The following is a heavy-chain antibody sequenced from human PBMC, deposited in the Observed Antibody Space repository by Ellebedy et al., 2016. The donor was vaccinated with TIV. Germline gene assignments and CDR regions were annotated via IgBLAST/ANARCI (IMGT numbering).Heavy chain of an antibody. J-gene: IGHJ4*02. CDR2: ISSSSQYT. CDR3: SRDEVTGTDY. D-gene: IGHD1-14*01. Sequence: PGGSLRLSCAASAFTFRTYSLNWFRHAPGQGLEWVSSISSSSQYTYYADSVKGRFIIARDNAKNSLYLEMKSLRVEDTAVYFCSRDEVTGTDYWGQGTLVIVSS. V-gene: IGHV3-21*06. CDR1: AFTFRTYS.